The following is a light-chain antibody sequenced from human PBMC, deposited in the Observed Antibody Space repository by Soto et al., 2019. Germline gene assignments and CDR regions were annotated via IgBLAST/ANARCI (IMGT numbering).Light chain of an antibody. CDR1: QDIGNF. CDR3: QQYDKLPPFT. V-gene: IGKV1-33*01. Sequence: DIPMTQSPSSLSASVGDRVTITCQARQDIGNFLNWYQQKPGKAAKLLIYDASNLETGVPSRFSGSGSRTDFTFTISSLQPEDIATDYCQQYDKLPPFTFGPGTKVDIK. CDR2: DAS. J-gene: IGKJ3*01.